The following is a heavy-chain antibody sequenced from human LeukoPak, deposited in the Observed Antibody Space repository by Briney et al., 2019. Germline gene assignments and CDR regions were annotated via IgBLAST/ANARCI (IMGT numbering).Heavy chain of an antibody. V-gene: IGHV4-34*01. CDR3: ARGEYYDTSGDRKNWFGP. Sequence: SETLSLTCAVYGASFSGFHWSWIRQPPGKGLEWIGKIDHSGCTNYNPSLKSRVTMSVDTSKDQFSLKLTSVTAADTAMYYCARGEYYDTSGDRKNWFGPWGQGTLVTVSP. CDR2: IDHSGCT. J-gene: IGHJ5*02. CDR1: GASFSGFH. D-gene: IGHD3-22*01.